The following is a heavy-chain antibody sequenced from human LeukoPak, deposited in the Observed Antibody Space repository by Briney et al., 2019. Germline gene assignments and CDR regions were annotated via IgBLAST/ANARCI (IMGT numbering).Heavy chain of an antibody. CDR2: ISYSGNT. J-gene: IGHJ4*02. CDR3: ASIGVAGHRYFDS. V-gene: IGHV4-39*01. CDR1: GGSIISSSYS. Sequence: SETLSLTCSLSGGSIISSSYSWGWIRQPPGKGLEWIGSISYSGNTYYNPSLKSRLTISVDTSKNQFSLKLSSVTAADTTVYYCASIGVAGHRYFDSWGQGTLVTVSS. D-gene: IGHD6-19*01.